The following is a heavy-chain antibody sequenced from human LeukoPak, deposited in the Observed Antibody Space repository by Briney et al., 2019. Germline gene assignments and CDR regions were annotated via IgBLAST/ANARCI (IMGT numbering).Heavy chain of an antibody. Sequence: GGSLRLSCAVSGFTFSTHAMHWVRQAPGKGLEWVTVTSYDGRLKYYADSVKGRFTISIDSSKNTLFLQMTSLRPEDTAVYFCGIDSVRGGGMDVWCHGNTVTVFS. CDR2: TSYDGRLK. CDR1: GFTFSTHA. D-gene: IGHD4-23*01. CDR3: GIDSVRGGGMDV. V-gene: IGHV3-30*04. J-gene: IGHJ6*02.